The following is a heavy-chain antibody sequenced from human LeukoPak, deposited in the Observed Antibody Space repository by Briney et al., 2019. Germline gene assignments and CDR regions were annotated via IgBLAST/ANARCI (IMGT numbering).Heavy chain of an antibody. CDR1: GLTFINAW. CDR2: IKSKTDGGTT. V-gene: IGHV3-15*01. CDR3: STHNYGMTSVTAFTV. Sequence: GGSLRLSCAASGLTFINAWMSWVRQAPGKGLEWVGRIKSKTDGGTTDYAAPVKGRFTISRDDSKNTLYLQMNSLKSDDAAVYYSSTHNYGMTSVTAFTVWGQGTLVTVST. D-gene: IGHD4-17*01. J-gene: IGHJ4*02.